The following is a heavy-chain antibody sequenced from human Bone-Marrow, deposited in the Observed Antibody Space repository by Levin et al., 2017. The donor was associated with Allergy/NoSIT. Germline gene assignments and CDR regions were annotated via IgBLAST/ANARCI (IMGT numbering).Heavy chain of an antibody. CDR1: GFTVSSNY. CDR3: ARAGGYCSGGSCYLGY. D-gene: IGHD2-15*01. V-gene: IGHV3-66*02. J-gene: IGHJ4*02. Sequence: GGSLRLSCAASGFTVSSNYMSWVRQAPGKGLEWVSVIYSGGSTYYADSVKGRFTISRDNSKNTLYLQMNSLRAEDTAVYYCARAGGYCSGGSCYLGYWGQGTLVTVSS. CDR2: IYSGGST.